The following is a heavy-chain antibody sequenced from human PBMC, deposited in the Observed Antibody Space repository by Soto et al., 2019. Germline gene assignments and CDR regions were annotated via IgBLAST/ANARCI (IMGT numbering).Heavy chain of an antibody. CDR2: IYYRGNT. V-gene: IGHV4-39*02. D-gene: IGHD2-15*01. CDR1: GGSISSSSYY. CDR3: AREGGGYCSGGSCQVDY. Sequence: SETLSLTCTVSGGSISSSSYYWGWIRQPPGKGLEWIGSIYYRGNTYYNPSLKSRVTISVDTSKNQFSLKLSSVTAADTAVYYCAREGGGYCSGGSCQVDYWGQGTLVTLSS. J-gene: IGHJ4*02.